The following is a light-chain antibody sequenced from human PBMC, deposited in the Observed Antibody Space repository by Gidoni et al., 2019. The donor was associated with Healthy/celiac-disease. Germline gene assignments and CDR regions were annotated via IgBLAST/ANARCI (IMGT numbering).Light chain of an antibody. CDR2: QDS. CDR3: QAWDSSAFYV. V-gene: IGLV3-1*01. CDR1: KLGDKY. Sequence: SYELTQPPSVSVSPGQTASITCSGDKLGDKYACWYQQKPGQSPVLVIYQDSKRPSGIHERFSGSNSGNTATLTISGTQAMDDADYYCQAWDSSAFYVFGTGTKVTVL. J-gene: IGLJ1*01.